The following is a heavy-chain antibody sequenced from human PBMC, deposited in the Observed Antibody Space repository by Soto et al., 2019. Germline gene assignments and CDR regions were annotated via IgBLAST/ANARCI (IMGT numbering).Heavy chain of an antibody. CDR3: ARGGHIVVVTASFDY. CDR1: GYTLNTYY. Sequence: ASVRVSCKQSGYTLNTYYLHWVRQAPGQALEWMGVIHPSGGGTTYAQKFLGRVTVTRDTSTSTVFMELSSLRSDDTAVYYCARGGHIVVVTASFDYWGQGTLVTVSS. D-gene: IGHD2-21*02. V-gene: IGHV1-46*02. CDR2: IHPSGGGT. J-gene: IGHJ4*02.